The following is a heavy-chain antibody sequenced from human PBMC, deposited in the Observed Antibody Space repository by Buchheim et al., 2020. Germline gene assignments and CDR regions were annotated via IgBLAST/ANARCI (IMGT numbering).Heavy chain of an antibody. CDR3: ARSSDCSGGSCYIGHYYYYGMDV. D-gene: IGHD2-15*01. Sequence: EVQLVESGGGLVKPGGSLRLSCAASGFTFSSYSMNWVRQAPGKGLEWVSSISSSSSYIYYADSVKGRFTISRDNAKNSLYLQMNSLRAEDTAVYYCARSSDCSGGSCYIGHYYYYGMDVWGQGTT. V-gene: IGHV3-21*01. CDR2: ISSSSSYI. J-gene: IGHJ6*02. CDR1: GFTFSSYS.